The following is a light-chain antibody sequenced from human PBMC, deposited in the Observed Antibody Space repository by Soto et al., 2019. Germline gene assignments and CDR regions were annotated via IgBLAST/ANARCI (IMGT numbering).Light chain of an antibody. J-gene: IGKJ1*01. Sequence: DIQMTQSPSSLSASVGDRVTIPCRASQGINHYLAWYQQKPGEAPKFLIYVASSLQSGVPSRFSGSGSGTDFTLTISRLEPEDFAVYYCQQYGSLRTVGQGTKVDIK. V-gene: IGKV1-16*01. CDR3: QQYGSLRT. CDR2: VAS. CDR1: QGINHY.